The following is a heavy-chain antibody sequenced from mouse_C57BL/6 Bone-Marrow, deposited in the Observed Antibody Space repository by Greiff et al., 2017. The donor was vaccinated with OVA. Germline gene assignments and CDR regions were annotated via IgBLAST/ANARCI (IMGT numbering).Heavy chain of an antibody. J-gene: IGHJ4*01. D-gene: IGHD1-1*01. CDR1: GFSFNTYA. V-gene: IGHV10-1*01. CDR2: IRSKSNNYAT. CDR3: VRHAYGSSSLDY. Sequence: EVKLMESGGGLVQPKGSLKLSCAASGFSFNTYAMNWVRQAPGKGLEWVARIRSKSNNYATYYADSVKDRFTISRDDSESMLYLQMNNLKTEDTAMYYCVRHAYGSSSLDYWGQGTSVTVSS.